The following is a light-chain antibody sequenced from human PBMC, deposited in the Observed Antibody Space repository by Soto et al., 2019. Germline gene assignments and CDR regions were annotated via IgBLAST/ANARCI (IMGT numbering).Light chain of an antibody. V-gene: IGLV2-11*01. CDR1: SSDVGGYNY. CDR2: ETT. Sequence: QSALTQPRSVSGSPGQSVTISCTGTSSDVGGYNYVSWYQQHPGKAPKLMIYETTKRPSGVSNRFSGSKSGNTASLTISGLQAEDEAHYHCSSYTGDYTLMFAGGTKLTVL. J-gene: IGLJ3*02. CDR3: SSYTGDYTLM.